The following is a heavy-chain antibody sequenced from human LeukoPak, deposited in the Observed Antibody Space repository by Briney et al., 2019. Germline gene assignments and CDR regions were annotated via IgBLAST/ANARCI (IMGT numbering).Heavy chain of an antibody. CDR2: FNAGNGNT. D-gene: IGHD6-19*01. V-gene: IGHV1-3*01. CDR1: GYRFTTDMYT. CDR3: ARDSDSSGWSWVY. Sequence: ASVKVSCKASGYRFTTDMYTIHWLRQAPGHRLEWMGWFNAGNGNTKYSQKFQGRVTITGDTSARTVYMEVSSLVSEDTAVYYCARDSDSSGWSWVYWGQGTLVTVSS. J-gene: IGHJ4*02.